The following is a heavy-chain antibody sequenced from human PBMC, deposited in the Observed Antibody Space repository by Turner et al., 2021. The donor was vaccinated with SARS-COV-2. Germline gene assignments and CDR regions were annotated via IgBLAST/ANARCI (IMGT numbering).Heavy chain of an antibody. J-gene: IGHJ4*02. CDR2: ISSSSSYI. D-gene: IGHD1-26*01. CDR1: GFTFSRYS. V-gene: IGHV3-21*01. CDR3: ARELAGRFGGATEIDY. Sequence: EVQLVESGGGLVKPGGSLRLYCAASGFTFSRYSMNWVRQAPGKGLEWVSFISSSSSYIYYADSVKGRFTISRDNAKNSLYLQMNSLRAEDTAVYYCARELAGRFGGATEIDYWGQGTLVTVSS.